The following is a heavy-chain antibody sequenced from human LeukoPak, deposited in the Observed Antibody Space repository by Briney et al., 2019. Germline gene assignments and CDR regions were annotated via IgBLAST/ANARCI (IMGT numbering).Heavy chain of an antibody. J-gene: IGHJ4*02. CDR1: GGSISSGGYY. CDR2: INHSGST. V-gene: IGHV4-39*07. D-gene: IGHD3-22*01. CDR3: ARSKLWSSGYYHHVFDY. Sequence: PSETLSLTCTVSGGSISSGGYYWSWIRQPPGKGLEWIGEINHSGSTNYNPSLKSRVTISVDTSKNQFSLKLSSVTAADTAVYYCARSKLWSSGYYHHVFDYWGQGTLVTVSS.